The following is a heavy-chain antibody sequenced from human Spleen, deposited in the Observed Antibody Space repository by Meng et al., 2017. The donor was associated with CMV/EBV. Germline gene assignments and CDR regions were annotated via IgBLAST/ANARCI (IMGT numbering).Heavy chain of an antibody. J-gene: IGHJ4*02. Sequence: QLQVQESGPGLVKPSETLSLTCSVSGGSLSSSTYYWGWIRQPPGKGLEWIGTMYYTGTTYYNPSLKSRVTISLNTSKNQFSLKLTSLTAADTAMYYCGSVKRLGIDHWGQGTLVTVSS. CDR2: MYYTGTT. D-gene: IGHD1-1*01. CDR3: GSVKRLGIDH. CDR1: GGSLSSSTYY. V-gene: IGHV4-39*07.